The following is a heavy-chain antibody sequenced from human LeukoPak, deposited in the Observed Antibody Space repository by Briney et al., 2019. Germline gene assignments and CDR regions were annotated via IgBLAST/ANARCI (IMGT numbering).Heavy chain of an antibody. J-gene: IGHJ3*02. CDR2: IYYSGST. D-gene: IGHD5-24*01. Sequence: SETLSLTCTVSGRSISSYYWSWIRQPPGKGLEWIGYIYYSGSTNYNPSLKSRVTISVDTSKNQFSLKLSSVTAADTAVYYCARGRDGYKGAFDIWGQGTMVTVSS. V-gene: IGHV4-59*01. CDR1: GRSISSYY. CDR3: ARGRDGYKGAFDI.